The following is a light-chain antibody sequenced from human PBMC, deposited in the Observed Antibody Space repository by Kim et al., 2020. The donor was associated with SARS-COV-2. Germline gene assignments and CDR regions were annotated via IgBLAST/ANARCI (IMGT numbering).Light chain of an antibody. Sequence: QRVTVSCTGSSSNIGAGYDVHWYQQFPGTAPKLLIFANNNRPSGVPDRFSGSKSGTSASLAITGLQAEDEADYYCQSYDSSLTNWIFGGGTKLTVL. J-gene: IGLJ2*01. CDR1: SSNIGAGYD. V-gene: IGLV1-40*01. CDR2: ANN. CDR3: QSYDSSLTNWI.